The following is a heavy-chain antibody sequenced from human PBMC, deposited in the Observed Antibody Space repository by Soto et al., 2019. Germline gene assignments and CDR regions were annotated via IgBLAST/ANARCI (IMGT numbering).Heavy chain of an antibody. CDR2: ISYDGSIT. Sequence: QVQLVESGGGVVQPGRSLRLSCAASGLTFSNYNMHWVRQAPGKGLEWVAVISYDGSITKYADSVKGRFTISRDNSNNTLFRQMNGRIAEDATMYYCARHPESRSGTPYGSGYSGLGNLVIVSS. CDR1: GLTFSNYN. CDR3: ARHPESRSGTPYGSGY. D-gene: IGHD3-10*01. V-gene: IGHV3-30*04. J-gene: IGHJ4*01.